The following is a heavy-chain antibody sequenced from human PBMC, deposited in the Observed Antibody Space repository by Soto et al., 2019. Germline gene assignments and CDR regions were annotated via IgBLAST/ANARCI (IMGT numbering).Heavy chain of an antibody. CDR3: AQQNQTAYRLFDY. CDR2: IYWDDDR. Sequence: QITLKESGPPLVKPTQTLTLTCTVSGFSVTTNGVAVGWIRQPPGTALEWLALIYWDDDRRYSPSLEARLTIRKDTSRNQVVLTMTNMDPVDTGTYFCAQQNQTAYRLFDYWGRGSQVTVSS. V-gene: IGHV2-5*02. D-gene: IGHD2-21*02. J-gene: IGHJ4*02. CDR1: GFSVTTNGVA.